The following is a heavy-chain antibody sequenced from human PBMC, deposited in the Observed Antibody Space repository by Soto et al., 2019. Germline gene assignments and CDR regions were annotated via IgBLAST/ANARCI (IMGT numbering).Heavy chain of an antibody. Sequence: SGPTLVNPTETLTLTCTVAGFSLSNARMGVSWIRQPPGKALEWLAHIFSNDEKSYSTSLKSRLTISKDTSKSQVVLTMTNMDPVDTATYYCARIRLGYCSGGSCYSRYYYYYMDVWGKGTTLTVSS. V-gene: IGHV2-26*01. D-gene: IGHD2-15*01. CDR1: GFSLSNARMG. CDR3: ARIRLGYCSGGSCYSRYYYYYMDV. CDR2: IFSNDEK. J-gene: IGHJ6*03.